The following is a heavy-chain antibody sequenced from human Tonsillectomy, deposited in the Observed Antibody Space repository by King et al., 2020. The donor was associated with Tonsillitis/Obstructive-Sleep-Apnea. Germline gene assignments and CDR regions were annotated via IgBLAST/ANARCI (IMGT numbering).Heavy chain of an antibody. V-gene: IGHV2-26*01. CDR3: ARIEPGLTAAGKNNWFDP. CDR2: IFSNDEK. J-gene: IGHJ5*02. D-gene: IGHD6-13*01. CDR1: GFSLSIPRMG. Sequence: TLKESGPVLVKPTETLTLTCTVSGFSLSIPRMGVSWIRQPPGKALEWLAHIFSNDEKSYSTSLKSRLTISKDTSKSQVVLTMTNMDPVDTATYYCARIEPGLTAAGKNNWFDPWGQGTLVTVSS.